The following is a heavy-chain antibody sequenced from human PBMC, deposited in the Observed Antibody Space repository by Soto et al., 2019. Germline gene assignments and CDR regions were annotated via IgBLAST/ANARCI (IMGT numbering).Heavy chain of an antibody. CDR3: AREATTTSVVDY. CDR2: IYYSGST. CDR1: GCSISSSSYY. Sequence: SETLSLTCTVSGCSISSSSYYWGWIRQPPGKGLEWIGYIYYSGSTNYNPSPKSRVTISVDTSKNQFSLKLSSVTAADTAVYYCAREATTTSVVDYWGQGTLVTVSS. D-gene: IGHD1-26*01. V-gene: IGHV4-39*07. J-gene: IGHJ4*02.